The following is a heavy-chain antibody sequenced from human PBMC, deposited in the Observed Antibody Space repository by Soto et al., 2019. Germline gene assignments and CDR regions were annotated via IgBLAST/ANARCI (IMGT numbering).Heavy chain of an antibody. V-gene: IGHV4-34*01. J-gene: IGHJ2*01. D-gene: IGHD3-9*01. CDR2: INDRGSI. CDR1: SGSFSGYY. CDR3: ARESHDILTGPPWVWYFDL. Sequence: QVQLQQWGAGPLRPLETLSLTCGVSSGSFSGYYWAWIRQSPGKGLEWIGEINDRGSINYNPSLKSRVSISVDTSKNHYSLNPRSVTAADTAVYYCARESHDILTGPPWVWYFDLWGRGTLVTVSS.